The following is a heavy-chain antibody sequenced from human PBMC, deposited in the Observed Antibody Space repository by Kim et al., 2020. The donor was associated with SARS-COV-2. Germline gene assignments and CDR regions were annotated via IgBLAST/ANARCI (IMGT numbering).Heavy chain of an antibody. V-gene: IGHV1-69*04. D-gene: IGHD6-13*01. CDR3: ARVIAAAGIPYYYYYGMDV. CDR2: IIPILGIA. J-gene: IGHJ6*02. CDR1: GGTFSSYA. Sequence: SVKVSCKASGGTFSSYAISWVRQAPGQGLEWMGRIIPILGIANYAQKFQGRVTITADKSTSTAYMELSSLRSEDTAVYYCARVIAAAGIPYYYYYGMDVWGQGTTVTVSS.